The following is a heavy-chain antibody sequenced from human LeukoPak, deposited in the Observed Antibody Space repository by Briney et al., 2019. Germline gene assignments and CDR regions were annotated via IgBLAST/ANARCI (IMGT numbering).Heavy chain of an antibody. J-gene: IGHJ3*02. Sequence: GGSLRLSCAASGFTFSSYSMNWVRQAPGKGLEWVSSISSSSSYIYYADSVKGRFTISRDNAKNSLYLQMNSLRAEDTAVYYCAKPQFILGANNAFDIWGQGTMVTVSS. D-gene: IGHD1-26*01. CDR2: ISSSSSYI. CDR3: AKPQFILGANNAFDI. V-gene: IGHV3-21*01. CDR1: GFTFSSYS.